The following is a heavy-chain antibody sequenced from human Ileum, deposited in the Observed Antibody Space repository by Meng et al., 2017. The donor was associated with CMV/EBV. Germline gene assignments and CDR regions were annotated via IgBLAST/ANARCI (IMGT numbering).Heavy chain of an antibody. V-gene: IGHV3-48*03. CDR1: GFTFDDYG. CDR2: ISSSGATI. J-gene: IGHJ6*02. Sequence: GGSLRLSCAASGFTFDDYGMNWVRQAPGKGLEWVSCISSSGATINYADSVKGRFTISRDNAKSSLYLQMNSLRAEDTAVYYCARELSYSYSYYYYGLDVWGQGTTVTVSS. D-gene: IGHD5-18*01. CDR3: ARELSYSYSYYYYGLDV.